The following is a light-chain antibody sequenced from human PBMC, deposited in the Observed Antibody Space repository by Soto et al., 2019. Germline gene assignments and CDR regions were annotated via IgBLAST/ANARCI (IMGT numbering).Light chain of an antibody. CDR1: SSNIGAGYD. J-gene: IGLJ1*01. CDR3: QSYDTSLSGYV. Sequence: QSVLTQPPSVSGAPGQRVTISCTGSSSNIGAGYDIHWYQQVPGTAPKPLIYANNKRASGVPDRFSGSKSGTSASLAITGLQAEDEADYYCQSYDTSLSGYVFGPGTKVTVL. V-gene: IGLV1-40*01. CDR2: ANN.